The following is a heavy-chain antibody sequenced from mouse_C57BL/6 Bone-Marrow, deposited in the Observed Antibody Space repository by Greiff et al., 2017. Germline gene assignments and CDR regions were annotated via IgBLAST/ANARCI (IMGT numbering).Heavy chain of an antibody. V-gene: IGHV1-15*01. CDR2: IDPETGGP. Sequence: VQLQQPGAELVRPGASVTLSCKASGYTFTDYEMHWVKQTPVHGLEWIGAIDPETGGPAYNQKFKGKAILTADKSSSTAYMELRSLTSEDSAVYYCTRWIYYDYDSYFDYWGQGTTLTVSS. CDR1: GYTFTDYE. D-gene: IGHD2-4*01. CDR3: TRWIYYDYDSYFDY. J-gene: IGHJ2*01.